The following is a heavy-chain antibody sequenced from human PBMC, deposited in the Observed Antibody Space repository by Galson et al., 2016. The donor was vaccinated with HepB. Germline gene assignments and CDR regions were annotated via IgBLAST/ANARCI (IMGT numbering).Heavy chain of an antibody. D-gene: IGHD5-24*01. CDR1: GFTFINYG. V-gene: IGHV3-33*06. J-gene: IGHJ6*02. CDR2: IWYDGTNK. Sequence: SLRLSCAASGFTFINYGMHWVRQAPGKGLEWVALIWYDGTNKYYADSVKGRFTISRDNSKSTVYLQMNSLRAEDTAGYYCAKDGGDGYNFPYYYGMDFWGQGTTVTVSS. CDR3: AKDGGDGYNFPYYYGMDF.